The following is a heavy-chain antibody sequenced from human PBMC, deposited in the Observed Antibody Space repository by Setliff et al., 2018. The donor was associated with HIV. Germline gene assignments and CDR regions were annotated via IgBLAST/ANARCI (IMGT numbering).Heavy chain of an antibody. D-gene: IGHD3-10*01. CDR3: ARGSVFWDRGNHYQYMDV. J-gene: IGHJ6*03. Sequence: SETLSLTCTVSGGSIASGVDYWTWIRQHPGKGLEWIGDIYYTGLTYYNPSLRGRSSLSVDTSKNQFSLHLTAVTAADTAVYYCARGSVFWDRGNHYQYMDVWATGTTVTVS. V-gene: IGHV4-31*03. CDR2: IYYTGLT. CDR1: GGSIASGVDY.